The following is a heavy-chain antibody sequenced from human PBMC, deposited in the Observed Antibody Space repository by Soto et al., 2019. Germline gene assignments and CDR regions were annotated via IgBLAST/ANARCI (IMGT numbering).Heavy chain of an antibody. V-gene: IGHV3-49*04. CDR3: TRLPPEWFRTTPFDF. D-gene: IGHD2-8*01. CDR2: IASKTYGATR. J-gene: IGHJ3*01. Sequence: LRLSCTGFGFRFSDYAVTWVRQTPVKGLEWVGFIASKTYGATREYAASVKGRFIISRDDPKSIAYLQMNGLKIEDTAVYFCTRLPPEWFRTTPFDFWGQGTRVTVS. CDR1: GFRFSDYA.